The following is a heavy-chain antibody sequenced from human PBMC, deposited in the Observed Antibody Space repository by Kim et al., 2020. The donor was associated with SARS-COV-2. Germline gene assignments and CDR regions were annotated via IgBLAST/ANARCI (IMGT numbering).Heavy chain of an antibody. CDR2: INGDGSEK. J-gene: IGHJ4*02. CDR1: GFTFSSHW. CDR3: AGDWLNSAWGKGIDC. Sequence: GGSLRLSCTASGFTFSSHWMSWVRQAPGKGLEWVANINGDGSEKFCVDSVKGRLTISRDNAKNSLYLQMNSLRAEDTAVYYCAGDWLNSAWGKGIDCWGQGTLVTVSS. V-gene: IGHV3-7*03. D-gene: IGHD6-19*01.